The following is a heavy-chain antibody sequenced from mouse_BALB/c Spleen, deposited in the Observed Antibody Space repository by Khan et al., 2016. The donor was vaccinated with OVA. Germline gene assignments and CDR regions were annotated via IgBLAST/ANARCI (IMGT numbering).Heavy chain of an antibody. CDR2: MIYSGNT. CDR3: ARSTCRYAFAY. Sequence: EVQLQESGPSLVKPSQTLSLTCSVTGDSITSDYWSWIRKFPGNKLEYMGYMIYSGNTYYNPSLKSRISITRHTSKNQYYLQLNSVTTEDTATYYCARSTCRYAFAYWGQGTLVTVSA. J-gene: IGHJ3*01. CDR1: GDSITSDY. D-gene: IGHD2-14*01. V-gene: IGHV3-8*02.